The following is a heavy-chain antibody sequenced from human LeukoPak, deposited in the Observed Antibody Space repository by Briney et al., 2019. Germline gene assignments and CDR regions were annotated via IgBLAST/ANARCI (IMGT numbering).Heavy chain of an antibody. CDR3: AKASSRARIGGASLHY. CDR2: ISWNSGSI. J-gene: IGHJ4*02. Sequence: GGSLRLSCAASGFTFDDYAMHWVRQAPEKGLEWVSGISWNSGSIGYADSVKGRFTISRDNAKNSLYLQMNSLRAEDTALYYCAKASSRARIGGASLHYWGQGTLVSVCS. CDR1: GFTFDDYA. D-gene: IGHD3-22*01. V-gene: IGHV3-9*01.